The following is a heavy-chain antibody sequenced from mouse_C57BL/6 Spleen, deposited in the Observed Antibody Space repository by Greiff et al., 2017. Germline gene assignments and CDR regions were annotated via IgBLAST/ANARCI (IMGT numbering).Heavy chain of an antibody. CDR1: GYAFSSYW. CDR2: LYPGDGDT. CDR3: ARNRDVVAY. V-gene: IGHV1-80*01. D-gene: IGHD4-1*01. J-gene: IGHJ2*01. Sequence: VQLQQSGAELVKPGASVKISCTASGYAFSSYWMNWVKQRPGKGLEWIGQLYPGDGDTNYNGKFKVKATLTANKASIPAYMQLSILTSEDSAVYFCARNRDVVAYWGQGTTLTVSS.